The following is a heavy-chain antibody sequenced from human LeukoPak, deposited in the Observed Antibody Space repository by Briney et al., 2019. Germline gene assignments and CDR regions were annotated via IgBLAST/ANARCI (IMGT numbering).Heavy chain of an antibody. J-gene: IGHJ4*02. V-gene: IGHV4-38-2*01. Sequence: PSETLSLTCAVSGYSLGKNYYWGWIRPSPGKGLEWIGGIYGRASTSYNPSLMNRVTMSVDTSKNHFSLQLTSVTAADTAVYYCARYDSRGSASTRFDYWGPGILVTVSS. CDR2: IYGRAST. CDR3: ARYDSRGSASTRFDY. CDR1: GYSLGKNYY. D-gene: IGHD3-16*01.